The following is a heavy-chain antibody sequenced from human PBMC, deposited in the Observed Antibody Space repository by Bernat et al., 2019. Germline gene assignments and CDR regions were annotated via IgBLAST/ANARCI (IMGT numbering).Heavy chain of an antibody. J-gene: IGHJ4*02. V-gene: IGHV3-43D*04. D-gene: IGHD4-17*01. Sequence: EVQLVESGGVVVQPGGSLRLSCAASGFTFDDYAMHWVRQAPGKGLEWVSLISWDGGSTYYADSVKGRFTISRDNSKNSLYLQMNILRAEDTALYYCAKAWGMTTVILFDYWGQGTLVTVSS. CDR2: ISWDGGST. CDR1: GFTFDDYA. CDR3: AKAWGMTTVILFDY.